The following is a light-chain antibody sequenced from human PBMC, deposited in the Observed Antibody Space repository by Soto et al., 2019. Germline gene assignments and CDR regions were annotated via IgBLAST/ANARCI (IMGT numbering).Light chain of an antibody. Sequence: DIQMTQSPSSVSASVGDRVTITCRASQGINNRFAWYQQRPGKAPKLLIYTTFSLQSGVPSRFSGSGSGTDFTLTITSLQPEDSATYYCQQANGFPWTFGQGTKVEVK. J-gene: IGKJ1*01. CDR1: QGINNR. V-gene: IGKV1-12*01. CDR3: QQANGFPWT. CDR2: TTF.